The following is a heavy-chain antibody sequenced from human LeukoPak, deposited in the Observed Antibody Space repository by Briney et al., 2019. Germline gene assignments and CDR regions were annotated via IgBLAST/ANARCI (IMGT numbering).Heavy chain of an antibody. CDR3: AREDSSHFDY. V-gene: IGHV4-59*01. Sequence: SETLSLTCTVSGGSISSYYWSWIRQPPGKGLEWIGYIYYSGSTNYNPSLKSRVTISVDTSKNQFSLKLSSVTAADTAVYHCAREDSSHFDYWGQGTLVTVSS. CDR1: GGSISSYY. D-gene: IGHD3-22*01. CDR2: IYYSGST. J-gene: IGHJ4*02.